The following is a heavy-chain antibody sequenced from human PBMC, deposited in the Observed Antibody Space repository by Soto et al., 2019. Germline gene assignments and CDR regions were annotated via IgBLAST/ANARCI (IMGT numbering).Heavy chain of an antibody. D-gene: IGHD2-15*01. V-gene: IGHV3-23*01. Sequence: GGSLRLSCAASGFTFSSYAMSWVRQAPGKGLEWVSAISGSGGSTYYADSVKGRFTISRDNSKNTLYLQMNSLRAEDTAVYYCAKGGEGYCSGGSCYFHRADYYYYYMDVWGKGTTVTVSS. J-gene: IGHJ6*03. CDR1: GFTFSSYA. CDR3: AKGGEGYCSGGSCYFHRADYYYYYMDV. CDR2: ISGSGGST.